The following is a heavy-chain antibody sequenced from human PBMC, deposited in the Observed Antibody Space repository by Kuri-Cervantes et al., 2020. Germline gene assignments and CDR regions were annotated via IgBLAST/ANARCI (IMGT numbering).Heavy chain of an antibody. Sequence: SQTLSLTCAVSGESFSGYYWSWLRQSPGKGLEWIGEINRSGNTNYNPSLKSRATISIDTSNNQFSLKVTSVTAADTAIYYCARRGGISVGRWYFDLWGRGTLVTVSS. J-gene: IGHJ2*01. D-gene: IGHD3-16*01. CDR2: INRSGNT. CDR3: ARRGGISVGRWYFDL. V-gene: IGHV4-34*01. CDR1: GESFSGYY.